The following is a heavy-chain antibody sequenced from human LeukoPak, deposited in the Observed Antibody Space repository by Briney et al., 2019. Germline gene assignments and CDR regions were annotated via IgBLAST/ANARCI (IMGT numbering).Heavy chain of an antibody. D-gene: IGHD2-2*01. J-gene: IGHJ1*01. CDR1: GGTFSSYA. CDR2: ISAYNGNT. Sequence: ALVKVSCKASGGTFSSYAISWVRQAPGQGLEWMGWISAYNGNTNYAQKFQGRVTMTTDTSTSTAYMELRSLRSDDTAVYYCARDNVVVVPAVAVQHWGQGTLVTVSS. CDR3: ARDNVVVVPAVAVQH. V-gene: IGHV1-18*01.